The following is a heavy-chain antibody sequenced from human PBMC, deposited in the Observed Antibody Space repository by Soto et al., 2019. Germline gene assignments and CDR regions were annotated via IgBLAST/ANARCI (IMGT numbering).Heavy chain of an antibody. J-gene: IGHJ5*02. CDR1: GGTFSSYA. Sequence: QVQLVQSGAEVKKPGSSVKVSCKASGGTFSSYAISWVRQAPGQGLEWMGGIIPIFGTANYAQKFQGRVTITADESTSTAYMELSSMRSEDTAVYYCARYITIFGVANNWFDPWGQGTLVTVSS. D-gene: IGHD3-3*01. CDR2: IIPIFGTA. V-gene: IGHV1-69*01. CDR3: ARYITIFGVANNWFDP.